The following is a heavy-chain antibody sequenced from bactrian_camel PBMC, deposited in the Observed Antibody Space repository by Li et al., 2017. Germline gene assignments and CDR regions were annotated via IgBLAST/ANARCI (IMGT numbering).Heavy chain of an antibody. D-gene: IGHD6*01. J-gene: IGHJ4*01. V-gene: IGHV3S59*01. CDR1: GVVAHTHC. CDR3: AAGYTFGGSWYLTWEYDY. CDR2: IGSDGGA. Sequence: VQLVESGGGSVQAGGSLMLSCELTGVVAHTHCMGWFRQIPGKEREGVAVIGSDGGAMYEDSVEGRFTISKDNANTLYLQMNSLKPEDTAMYYCAAGYTFGGSWYLTWEYDYWGQGTQVTVS.